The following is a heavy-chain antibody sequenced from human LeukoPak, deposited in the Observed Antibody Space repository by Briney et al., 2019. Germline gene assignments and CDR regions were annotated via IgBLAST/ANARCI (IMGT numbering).Heavy chain of an antibody. CDR3: ARATVTTDFDY. V-gene: IGHV4-30-2*01. Sequence: PSQTLSLTCAVSGGSISSGGYSWSWIRQPPGKGLEWIGYIYHSGSTYYNPSLKSRVTISVDRSENQFSLKLSSVTAADTAVYYCARATVTTDFDYWGQGTLVTVSS. D-gene: IGHD4-17*01. J-gene: IGHJ4*02. CDR2: IYHSGST. CDR1: GGSISSGGYS.